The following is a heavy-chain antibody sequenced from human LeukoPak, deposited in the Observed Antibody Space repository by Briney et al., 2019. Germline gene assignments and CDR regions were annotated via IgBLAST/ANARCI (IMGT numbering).Heavy chain of an antibody. CDR3: ARCPKYYDSSGYST. J-gene: IGHJ5*02. CDR2: INHSGST. Sequence: SETLSLTCAVYGGSFSGYYWSWIRQPPGKGLEWIGEINHSGSTNYNPSLKSRVTISVDTSKNQFSLKLSSVTAADTAVYHCARCPKYYDSSGYSTWGQGTLVTVSS. V-gene: IGHV4-34*01. CDR1: GGSFSGYY. D-gene: IGHD3-22*01.